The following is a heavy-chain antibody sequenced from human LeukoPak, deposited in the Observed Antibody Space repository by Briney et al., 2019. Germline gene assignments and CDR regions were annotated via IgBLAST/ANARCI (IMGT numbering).Heavy chain of an antibody. J-gene: IGHJ6*03. CDR3: AKDFVSPSTVTLPGASKKYYYYYYMDV. CDR1: GGSISSYY. Sequence: SETLSLTCTVSGGSISSYYWSWIRQPAGKGLEWIGYIYYSGSTNYNPSLKSRVTISVDTSKNQFSLKLSSVTAADTAVYYCAKDFVSPSTVTLPGASKKYYYYYYMDVWGKGTTVTVSS. V-gene: IGHV4-59*01. D-gene: IGHD4-17*01. CDR2: IYYSGST.